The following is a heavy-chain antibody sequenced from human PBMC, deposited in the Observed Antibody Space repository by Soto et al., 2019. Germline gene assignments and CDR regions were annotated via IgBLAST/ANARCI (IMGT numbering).Heavy chain of an antibody. CDR2: INSDGTTT. CDR3: THCRGESCHGGYFGMDV. Sequence: GGSLRLSCGGSGFTFRGYWMHWVRQSPGKGLVWVSQINSDGTTTAYADSVKGRFTISRDNSKNTLFLQMTSLRADDTAVYYCTHCRGESCHGGYFGMDVWGQGTTVTVSS. V-gene: IGHV3-74*01. CDR1: GFTFRGYW. J-gene: IGHJ6*02. D-gene: IGHD2-15*01.